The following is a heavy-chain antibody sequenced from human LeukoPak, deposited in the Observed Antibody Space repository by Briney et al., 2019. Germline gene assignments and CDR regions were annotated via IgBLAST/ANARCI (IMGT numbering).Heavy chain of an antibody. D-gene: IGHD5-18*01. CDR1: GFTFSSYS. Sequence: GGSLRLSCAASGFTFSSYSMNWVRQAPGKGLEWVSSISSSSSYIYYADSVKGRFTISRDNAKNSLYLQMNSLRAEDTAVYYCARERNTAVVTAFDIWGQGTMVTVSS. V-gene: IGHV3-21*01. CDR2: ISSSSSYI. CDR3: ARERNTAVVTAFDI. J-gene: IGHJ3*02.